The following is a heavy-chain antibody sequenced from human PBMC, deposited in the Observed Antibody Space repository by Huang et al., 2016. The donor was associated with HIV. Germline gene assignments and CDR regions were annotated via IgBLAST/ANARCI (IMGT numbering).Heavy chain of an antibody. CDR2: IIPTRGTA. Sequence: QVQLVQSGAEVKKPGSSVKVSCKASGGSFRNFAIGWVRQAPGRGLELMGGIIPTRGTANYAQKFQGRVTIIADESTSTAYMELSSLRSEDTAVYYCATVDYYDTSGPQRGYFDNWGQGTLVTVSS. CDR3: ATVDYYDTSGPQRGYFDN. CDR1: GGSFRNFA. J-gene: IGHJ4*02. D-gene: IGHD3-22*01. V-gene: IGHV1-69*01.